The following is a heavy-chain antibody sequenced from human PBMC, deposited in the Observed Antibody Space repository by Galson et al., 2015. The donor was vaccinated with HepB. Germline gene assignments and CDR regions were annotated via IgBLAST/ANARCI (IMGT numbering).Heavy chain of an antibody. CDR3: ARAVRVARGGGMDV. Sequence: CKASGYTFTSYGISWVRQVPGQGLEWMGWISAYNGNTNYAQKLQGRVTMTTDTSTSTAYMELRSLRSDDTAVYYCARAVRVARGGGMDVWGQGTTVTVSS. J-gene: IGHJ6*02. CDR1: GYTFTSYG. D-gene: IGHD2-15*01. CDR2: ISAYNGNT. V-gene: IGHV1-18*04.